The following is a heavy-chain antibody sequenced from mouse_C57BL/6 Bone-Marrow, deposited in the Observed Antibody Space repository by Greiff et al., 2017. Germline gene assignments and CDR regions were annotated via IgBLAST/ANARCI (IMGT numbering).Heavy chain of an antibody. V-gene: IGHV1-53*01. J-gene: IGHJ3*01. D-gene: IGHD2-2*01. CDR1: GYTFTSYW. CDR3: ARAGILGLRRAWLAY. Sequence: QVQLQQPGTELVKPGASVKLSCKASGYTFTSYWMHWVKQRPGQGLEWIGNINPSNGGTNYNEKFKSKATLTVDKSSSTAYMQLSSLTSEDSAVYYCARAGILGLRRAWLAYCGQGTLVTVSA. CDR2: INPSNGGT.